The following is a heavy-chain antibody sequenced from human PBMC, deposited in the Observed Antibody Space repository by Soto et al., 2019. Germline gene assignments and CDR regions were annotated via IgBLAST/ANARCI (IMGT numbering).Heavy chain of an antibody. CDR3: AKVLYASESFDSEEAPYGMDV. V-gene: IGHV3-33*06. J-gene: IGHJ6*02. CDR1: GFPFSRYD. CDR2: LCFDGSNE. Sequence: PGGSLRLSCAASGFPFSRYDMHWVGQAPGKGLEWVAVLCFDGSNEYYADSVQGRFTISRDNSKNTLYLQMDSLRAEDTAVYYFAKVLYASESFDSEEAPYGMDVWGQGTTVTVSS. D-gene: IGHD3-10*01.